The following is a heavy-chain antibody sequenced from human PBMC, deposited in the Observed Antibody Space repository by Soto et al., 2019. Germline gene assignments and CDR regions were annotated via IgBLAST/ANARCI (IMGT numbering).Heavy chain of an antibody. CDR1: GGSVSSGSYY. CDR2: IYYSGST. CDR3: ARERGYYDILTGYSNWFDP. J-gene: IGHJ5*02. V-gene: IGHV4-61*01. D-gene: IGHD3-9*01. Sequence: SETLSLTCTVSGGSVSSGSYYWSWIRQPPGKGLEWIGYIYYSGSTNYNPSLKSRVTISVDTSKNQFSLKLSSVTAADTAVYYCARERGYYDILTGYSNWFDPWGQGTLVTVSS.